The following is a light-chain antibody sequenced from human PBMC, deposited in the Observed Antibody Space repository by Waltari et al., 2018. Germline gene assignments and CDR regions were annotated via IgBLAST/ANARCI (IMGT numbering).Light chain of an antibody. Sequence: DIVLTQSPDYLDVSLGERAPLNCKSTQSVLYSTNNKNCLAWVQQKPGQPPKVLVYWTSTRNSGVPDRFSGSGSGTDFTLTINSLQAEDVAVYYCQQYCSTPWTFGQGTKVEIK. CDR3: QQYCSTPWT. CDR1: QSVLYSTNNKNC. V-gene: IGKV4-1*01. J-gene: IGKJ1*01. CDR2: WTS.